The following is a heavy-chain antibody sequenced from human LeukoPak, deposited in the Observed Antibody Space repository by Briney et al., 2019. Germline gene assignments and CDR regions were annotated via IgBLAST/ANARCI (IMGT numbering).Heavy chain of an antibody. D-gene: IGHD6-19*01. V-gene: IGHV5-51*01. J-gene: IGHJ4*02. CDR3: ASRSSGWNYYFDY. Sequence: GESLKISCKVSGYSFTNFWIGWVRQMPGKGLEWMGIIYPGDSDTRYSPSFQGQVTISADKSISTAYLQWSSLKASDTAMYYCASRSSGWNYYFDYWGQGTLVTVSS. CDR2: IYPGDSDT. CDR1: GYSFTNFW.